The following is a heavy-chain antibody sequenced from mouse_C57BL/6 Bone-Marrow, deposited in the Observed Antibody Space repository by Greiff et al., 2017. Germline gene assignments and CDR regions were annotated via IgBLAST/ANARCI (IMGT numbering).Heavy chain of an antibody. D-gene: IGHD1-1*01. CDR3: DTTVVVPHWYFDV. CDR1: GYTFTSYW. Sequence: QVQLQQPGAELLKPGASVKMSCKASGYTFTSYWITWVKQRPGQGLEWIGDIYPGSGSTNYNEKFKSKATLTVDTSSSTAYMQLSSLTSEDSAVYYCDTTVVVPHWYFDVWGTGTTVTVSS. CDR2: IYPGSGST. J-gene: IGHJ1*03. V-gene: IGHV1-55*01.